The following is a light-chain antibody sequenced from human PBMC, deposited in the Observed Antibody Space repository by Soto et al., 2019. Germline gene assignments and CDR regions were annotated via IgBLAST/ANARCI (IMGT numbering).Light chain of an antibody. CDR2: GNN. CDR3: QSFDRSRSGYV. CDR1: GSSIGTNT. V-gene: IGLV1-44*01. Sequence: QSVLTQPPSASGTPGQRVTISCSGSGSSIGTNTVNWYRQLPGTAPKLLIYGNNQRPSGVPDRFSGSKSGTSASLAITGLQAEDEADYYCQSFDRSRSGYVFGTGTKVTVL. J-gene: IGLJ1*01.